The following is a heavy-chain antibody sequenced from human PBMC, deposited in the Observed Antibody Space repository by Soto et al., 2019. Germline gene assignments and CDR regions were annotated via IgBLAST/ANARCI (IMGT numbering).Heavy chain of an antibody. J-gene: IGHJ4*02. V-gene: IGHV3-72*01. CDR2: VRNKANSYTT. CDR1: GFTFSDHY. D-gene: IGHD6-13*01. Sequence: EVQLVESGGGLVQPGGSLRLSCAASGFTFSDHYMDWVRQAPGKGLEWVGRVRNKANSYTTEYAASVKGRFTISRDDSKNSLYLQVNSLKTEDTAVYYCARVATAGSYFDYWGQGTLVTVSS. CDR3: ARVATAGSYFDY.